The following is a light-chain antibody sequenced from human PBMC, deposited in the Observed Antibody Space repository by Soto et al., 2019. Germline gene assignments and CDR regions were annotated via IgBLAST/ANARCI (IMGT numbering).Light chain of an antibody. CDR2: AAS. V-gene: IGKV1-6*01. J-gene: IGKJ1*01. CDR1: QGIRSA. CDR3: LLDFSYFWA. Sequence: AIQLTQSPSSLSASLGDMVSITCRASQGIRSALGWYQQKPGKVPKLLIYAASTLQSGVPSRFSGSGSGTDFTLTISSLQPEDFATYYCLLDFSYFWAFGQGTKVDIK.